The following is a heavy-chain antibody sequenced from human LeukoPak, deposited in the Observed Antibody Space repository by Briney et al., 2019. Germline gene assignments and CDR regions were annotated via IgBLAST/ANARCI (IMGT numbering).Heavy chain of an antibody. V-gene: IGHV1-24*01. CDR1: GYTLTDLS. Sequence: GASVKVSCKVSGYTLTDLSMQWVRQAPGKGLEWMGGRDPENGETIHAEKFQGRVTMTEDTSADTAYMELSSLRSDDTAVYYCATDLGGPCDSGGSCFNYWGQGTQVTVSS. D-gene: IGHD3-22*01. CDR3: ATDLGGPCDSGGSCFNY. J-gene: IGHJ4*02. CDR2: RDPENGET.